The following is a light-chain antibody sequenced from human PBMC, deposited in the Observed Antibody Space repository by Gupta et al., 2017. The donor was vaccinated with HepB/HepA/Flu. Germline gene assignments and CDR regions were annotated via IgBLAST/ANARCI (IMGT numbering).Light chain of an antibody. Sequence: QSVLTQPPSVSGAPGQRVTISCTGSSSNIGAGYDVHWYQQLPGTAPKLLIYGNNNRPSGVPDRFSGSKSGTSASLAIDGLQAEDEADYYCQSYDSSLSGYVFGTGTKVTVL. V-gene: IGLV1-40*01. J-gene: IGLJ1*01. CDR2: GNN. CDR1: SSNIGAGYD. CDR3: QSYDSSLSGYV.